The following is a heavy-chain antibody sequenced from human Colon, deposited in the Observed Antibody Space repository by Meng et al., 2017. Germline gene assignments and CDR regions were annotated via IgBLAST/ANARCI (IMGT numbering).Heavy chain of an antibody. V-gene: IGHV3-33*01. J-gene: IGHJ3*02. CDR3: ARELLWFGEQNDAFDI. CDR1: GFTFSSYG. D-gene: IGHD3-10*01. CDR2: IWYDGSNK. Sequence: GGSLRLSCAASGFTFSSYGMHWVRQAPGKGLEWVAVIWYDGSNKYYADSVKGRFTISRDNSKNTLYLQMNSLRAEDTAVYYCARELLWFGEQNDAFDIWGQGTRVTVSS.